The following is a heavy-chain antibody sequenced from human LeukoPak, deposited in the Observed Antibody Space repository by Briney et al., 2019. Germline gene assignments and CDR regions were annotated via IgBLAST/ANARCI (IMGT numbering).Heavy chain of an antibody. CDR1: GFTFRSYD. D-gene: IGHD6-19*01. Sequence: GGSLRLSCAASGFTFRSYDMHWVRQAPGKGLEWVAFIRYDGSNKYYADSVKGRFTISRDNSKNTLYLQMNSLRAEDTAVYYCARVQRGIAVALDYWGQGTLATVSS. CDR3: ARVQRGIAVALDY. V-gene: IGHV3-30*02. CDR2: IRYDGSNK. J-gene: IGHJ4*02.